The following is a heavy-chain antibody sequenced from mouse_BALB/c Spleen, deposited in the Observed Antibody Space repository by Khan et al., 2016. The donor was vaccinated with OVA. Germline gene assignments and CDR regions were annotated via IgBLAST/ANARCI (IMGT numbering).Heavy chain of an antibody. CDR2: IWSDGIT. V-gene: IGHV2-6*02. J-gene: IGHJ4*01. CDR1: GFSLTTYG. Sequence: QVQLKESGPGLVAPSQSLSITCTVSGFSLTTYGVHWVRQPPGRGLEWLVVIWSDGITTYNSALKSRLSISKDNSKSQVFLKMNSLQTDDTAMYYCARSDFYAMDYWGQGTSVTVSS. CDR3: ARSDFYAMDY.